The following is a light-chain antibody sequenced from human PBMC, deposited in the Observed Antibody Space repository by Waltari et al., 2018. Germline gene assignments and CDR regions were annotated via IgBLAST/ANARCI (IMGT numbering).Light chain of an antibody. Sequence: QLVLTQSPSASASLGASIKLTCTLSSGHSSNVIAWHQQQPEKGPRYLMKVNSDGSHSKGDKLPVRFSASCSGAEHYLTISSLPSEDEADYYCQTGGHGTWVFGGGTKLTVL. J-gene: IGLJ3*02. CDR1: SGHSSNV. V-gene: IGLV4-69*01. CDR3: QTGGHGTWV. CDR2: VNSDGSH.